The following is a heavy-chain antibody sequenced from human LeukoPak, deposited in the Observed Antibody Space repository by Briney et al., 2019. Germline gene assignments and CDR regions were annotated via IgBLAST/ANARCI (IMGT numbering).Heavy chain of an antibody. J-gene: IGHJ4*02. Sequence: GGSLRLSCAASGFTFSSYPMHWVRQAPGKGLEWVAVISYDGSNRYYIDSVKGRFTISRDNSKNTLYLQMNSLRAEDTAVYYCARGLSGNSYFDYWGQGTLVTVSS. CDR3: ARGLSGNSYFDY. D-gene: IGHD4-23*01. CDR2: ISYDGSNR. V-gene: IGHV3-30-3*01. CDR1: GFTFSSYP.